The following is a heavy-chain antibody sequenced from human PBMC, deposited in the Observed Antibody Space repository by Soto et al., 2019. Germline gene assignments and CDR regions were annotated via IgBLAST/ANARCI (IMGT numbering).Heavy chain of an antibody. CDR3: ARESEDLTSNFDY. CDR2: VSSTTNYI. CDR1: GFTFTRYS. Sequence: GGSLRLSCAASGFTFTRYSMNWVRQAPGKGLEWVSSVSSTTNYIYYGDSMKGRFTISRDNAKNSLYLEMNSLRAEDTAVYYCARESEDLTSNFDYWGQGTLVTVSS. J-gene: IGHJ4*02. V-gene: IGHV3-21*06.